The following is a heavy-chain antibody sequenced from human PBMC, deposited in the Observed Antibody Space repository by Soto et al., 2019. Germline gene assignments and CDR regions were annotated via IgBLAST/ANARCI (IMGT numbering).Heavy chain of an antibody. CDR1: GGTFSSYA. CDR3: ARVGWELRSPFDY. D-gene: IGHD1-26*01. J-gene: IGHJ4*02. Sequence: SVKVSCKASGGTFSSYAISWVRQAPGQGLEWMGGIIPIFGTANYAQKFQGRVTITADESTSTAYMELSSLRSEDTAVYYCARVGWELRSPFDYWGQGTLVTVSS. CDR2: IIPIFGTA. V-gene: IGHV1-69*13.